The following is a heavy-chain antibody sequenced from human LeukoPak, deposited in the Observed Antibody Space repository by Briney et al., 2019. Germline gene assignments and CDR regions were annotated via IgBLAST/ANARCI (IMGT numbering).Heavy chain of an antibody. Sequence: GGSLRLSCAASGFTFDDYGMSWVRQAPGKGLEWVSGINWNGGSTGYADSVKGRFTISRDNAKNSLYLQMNSLGAEDTAVYYCAREGGGIVVVVAATFDYWGQGTLVTVSS. D-gene: IGHD2-15*01. V-gene: IGHV3-20*04. CDR2: INWNGGST. CDR3: AREGGGIVVVVAATFDY. J-gene: IGHJ4*02. CDR1: GFTFDDYG.